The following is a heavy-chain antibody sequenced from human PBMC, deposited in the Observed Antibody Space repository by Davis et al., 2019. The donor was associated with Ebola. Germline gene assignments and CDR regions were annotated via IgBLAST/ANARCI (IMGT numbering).Heavy chain of an antibody. V-gene: IGHV4-59*12. CDR3: ARSVVVVPAAIVGYFYYYMDV. CDR2: IFYSGST. D-gene: IGHD2-2*01. J-gene: IGHJ6*03. Sequence: MPSETLSLTCTVSGGSISSYYWSWIRQPPGKGLEWIGYIFYSGSTKYSPSLKSRVTISVDTSKNQFSLKLSSVTAADTAVYYCARSVVVVPAAIVGYFYYYMDVWGKGTTVTVSS. CDR1: GGSISSYY.